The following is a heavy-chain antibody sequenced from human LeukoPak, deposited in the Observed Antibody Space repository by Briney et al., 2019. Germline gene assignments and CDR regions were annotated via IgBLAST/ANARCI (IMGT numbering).Heavy chain of an antibody. CDR3: ASQYDFWSGYHLD. J-gene: IGHJ4*02. CDR1: GGSISSYY. CDR2: IYYSGST. Sequence: SETLSLTCTVSGGSISSYYWSWIRQPPGKGLEWIGYIYYSGSTNYNPSLKSRVTISVDTSKNQFSLKLSSVTAADTAVYYCASQYDFWSGYHLDWGQGTLVTVSS. V-gene: IGHV4-59*01. D-gene: IGHD3-3*01.